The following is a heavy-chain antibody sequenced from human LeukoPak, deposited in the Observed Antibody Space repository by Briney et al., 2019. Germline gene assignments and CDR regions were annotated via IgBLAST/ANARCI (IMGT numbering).Heavy chain of an antibody. Sequence: QPGGSLRLSCAASGFTVRSNYMSWLRQAPGKGLEWVSVIYSGGSTYYADSVKGRFTISRDNSKNTLYLQMNSLRAEDTAVYYCAAMTTVTRYFDYWGQGTLVTVSS. D-gene: IGHD4-11*01. CDR1: GFTVRSNY. CDR2: IYSGGST. V-gene: IGHV3-66*02. CDR3: AAMTTVTRYFDY. J-gene: IGHJ4*02.